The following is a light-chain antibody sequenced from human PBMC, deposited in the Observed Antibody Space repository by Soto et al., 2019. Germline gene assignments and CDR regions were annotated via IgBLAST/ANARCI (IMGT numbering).Light chain of an antibody. CDR1: QSVSGSY. CDR3: QQYGSSPET. Sequence: EIVLTQSPGTLSLSPGEGATLSCRASQSVSGSYLAWYQHKPGQAPRLLIYAASSRATGIPDRFSGSGSGSDFTLTISRLEPEDFAEYYCQQYGSSPETFGQGTKLEIE. CDR2: AAS. V-gene: IGKV3-20*01. J-gene: IGKJ2*01.